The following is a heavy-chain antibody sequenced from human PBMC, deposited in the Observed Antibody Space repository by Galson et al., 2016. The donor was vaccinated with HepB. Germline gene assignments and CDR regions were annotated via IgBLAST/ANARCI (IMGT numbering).Heavy chain of an antibody. Sequence: SLRLSCAASEFTFSNYAMNWVRQAPGKGLEWVSSLSASGGSTYYADSVKGRFTISRDNSKNTLYLQMNNLRAEDTAIYYCAKDEFSGWSFFDLWGQGTLVTVSS. CDR2: LSASGGST. J-gene: IGHJ4*02. V-gene: IGHV3-23*01. D-gene: IGHD6-19*01. CDR1: EFTFSNYA. CDR3: AKDEFSGWSFFDL.